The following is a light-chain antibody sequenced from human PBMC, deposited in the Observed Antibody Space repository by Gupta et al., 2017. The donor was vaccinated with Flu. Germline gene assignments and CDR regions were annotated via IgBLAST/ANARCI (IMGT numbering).Light chain of an antibody. V-gene: IGKV1-39*01. CDR3: QQSNRTPFT. Sequence: PPSLSAPGEATDSITSRTSPSIISYLNWYQHRTGTATHLLFFAASGLQCGGPTRGSGRGSGSDFKLTSSSLQAEDVGTYFCQQSNRTPFTFGHGTKVEIK. CDR2: AAS. CDR1: PSIISY. J-gene: IGKJ3*01.